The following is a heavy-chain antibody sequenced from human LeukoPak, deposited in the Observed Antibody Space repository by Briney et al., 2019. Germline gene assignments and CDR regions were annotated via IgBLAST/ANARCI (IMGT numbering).Heavy chain of an antibody. CDR1: GYTFTSYT. J-gene: IGHJ4*02. V-gene: IGHV1-3*01. D-gene: IGHD1-1*01. CDR3: ARIHPERGFDY. Sequence: GASVKVSAKASGYTFTSYTMHWVRQAPGQRLEWMGWINAGNGNTKYSQKFQGRVTITRDTSASTAYMELSSLRSEDTAVYYCARIHPERGFDYWGQGTLVTVSS. CDR2: INAGNGNT.